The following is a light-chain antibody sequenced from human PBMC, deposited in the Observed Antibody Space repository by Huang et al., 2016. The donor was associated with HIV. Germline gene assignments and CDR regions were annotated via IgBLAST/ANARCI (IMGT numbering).Light chain of an antibody. CDR1: QSIRSDY. CDR3: QQYGTSPWT. Sequence: EIVLTQSPDTLSLSPGGGATLSCRASQSIRSDYLAWYQQEPGQAPRLLSYGATIRATDIPERFSGSGYGTDFSLTISGLEPEDFAVYYCQQYGTSPWTFGQGTKVEIK. V-gene: IGKV3-20*01. CDR2: GAT. J-gene: IGKJ1*01.